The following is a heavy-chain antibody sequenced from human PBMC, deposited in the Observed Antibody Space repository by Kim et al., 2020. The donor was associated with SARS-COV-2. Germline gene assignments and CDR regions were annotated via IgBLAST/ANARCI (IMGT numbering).Heavy chain of an antibody. V-gene: IGHV1-24*01. D-gene: IGHD3-10*01. Sequence: ASVKVSCKVSGYTLTELSMHRVRQAPGKGLEWMGGFDPEDGETIYAQKFQGRVTMTEDTSTDTAYMELSSLRSEDTAVYYCASRLMYYYGSGSYYGGDYWGQGTLVTVSS. CDR1: GYTLTELS. CDR2: FDPEDGET. J-gene: IGHJ4*02. CDR3: ASRLMYYYGSGSYYGGDY.